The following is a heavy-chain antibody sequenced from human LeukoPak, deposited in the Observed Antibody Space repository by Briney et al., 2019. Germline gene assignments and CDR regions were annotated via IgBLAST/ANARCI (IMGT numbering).Heavy chain of an antibody. V-gene: IGHV3-30*03. D-gene: IGHD4-23*01. J-gene: IGHJ6*02. CDR1: GFTFTTYG. CDR2: ITYDGYYK. Sequence: GTSLRLSCAASGFTFTTYGMHWVRQSPGKGLEWVALITYDGYYKYYSDSVKGRFTISRDNAKNSLYLQMNSLRAEDTAVYYCATDYAGNSLWYYYGLGVWGQGTTVTVSS. CDR3: ATDYAGNSLWYYYGLGV.